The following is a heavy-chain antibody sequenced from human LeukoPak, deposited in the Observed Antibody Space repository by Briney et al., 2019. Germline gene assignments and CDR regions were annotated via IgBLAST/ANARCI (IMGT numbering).Heavy chain of an antibody. Sequence: GGSLRLSCTASGFTFGDYAMSWIRQAPGKGLEWVSAISGSGGSTYYADSVKGRFTISRDNSKNTLYLQMNSLRAEDTAVYYCAKDMEALDYWGQGTLVTVSS. CDR3: AKDMEALDY. CDR1: GFTFGDYA. V-gene: IGHV3-23*01. CDR2: ISGSGGST. D-gene: IGHD1-1*01. J-gene: IGHJ4*02.